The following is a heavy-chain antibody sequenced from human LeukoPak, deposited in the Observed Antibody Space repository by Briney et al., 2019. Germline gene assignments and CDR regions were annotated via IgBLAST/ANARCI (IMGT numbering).Heavy chain of an antibody. Sequence: PSETLSLTCTVSGGSISSSSYSWGWIRQPPGKGLEWIGSIYYSGSTYYNPSLKSRVTISVDTSKNQFSLKLSSVTAADTAVYYCARSGWYDYYYGMDVWGQGTTVTVSS. D-gene: IGHD6-19*01. V-gene: IGHV4-39*01. CDR3: ARSGWYDYYYGMDV. CDR1: GGSISSSSYS. J-gene: IGHJ6*02. CDR2: IYYSGST.